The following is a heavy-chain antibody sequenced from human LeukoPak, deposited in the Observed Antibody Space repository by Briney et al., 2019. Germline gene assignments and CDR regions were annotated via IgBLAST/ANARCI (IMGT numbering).Heavy chain of an antibody. CDR1: GFTFDDYA. V-gene: IGHV3-9*01. J-gene: IGHJ3*02. Sequence: GRSLRLSCAASGFTFDDYAMHWVRQAPGKGLEWVSGISWNSGSIGYADSVKGRFTISRDNAKNSLYLQMNSLRAEDTAVYYCAKVWSIRHDAFDIWGQGIMVTVSS. CDR3: AKVWSIRHDAFDI. CDR2: ISWNSGSI. D-gene: IGHD3-10*01.